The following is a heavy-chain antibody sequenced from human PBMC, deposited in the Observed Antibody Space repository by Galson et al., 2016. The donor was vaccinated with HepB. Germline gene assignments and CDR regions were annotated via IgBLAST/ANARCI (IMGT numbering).Heavy chain of an antibody. CDR1: GFTFRNYL. J-gene: IGHJ6*02. CDR2: IKEDGREE. D-gene: IGHD5-12*01. V-gene: IGHV3-7*03. Sequence: CAASGFTFRNYLMSWVRQAPGRGLEWVANIKEDGREEEYVDSVLGRFTISRDNAKNSVFLQMDSLRAEDTAVYYCAREGFAGYQGEYFGMDVWGRGTTVIVSS. CDR3: AREGFAGYQGEYFGMDV.